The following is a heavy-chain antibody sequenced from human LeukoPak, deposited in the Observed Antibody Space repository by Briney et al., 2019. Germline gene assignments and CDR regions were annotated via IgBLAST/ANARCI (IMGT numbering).Heavy chain of an antibody. CDR2: IYYSGST. D-gene: IGHD3-10*01. J-gene: IGHJ4*02. CDR3: ARTWYYYGSGSTGIDY. Sequence: SETLSLTCTVSGGSISSYYWSWIRQPPGKGLEWIGYIYYSGSTYYNPSLKSRVTISVDTSKNQFSLKLSSVTAADTAVYYCARTWYYYGSGSTGIDYWGQGTLVTVSS. V-gene: IGHV4-59*04. CDR1: GGSISSYY.